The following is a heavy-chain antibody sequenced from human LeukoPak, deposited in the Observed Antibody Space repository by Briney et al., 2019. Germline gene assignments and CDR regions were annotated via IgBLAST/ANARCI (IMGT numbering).Heavy chain of an antibody. V-gene: IGHV4-59*01. D-gene: IGHD5-12*01. CDR1: GGPISSYY. J-gene: IGHJ6*02. CDR2: ICYSGST. Sequence: SSETLSLTCTVSGGPISSYYWSWIRQPPGKGLECIGYICYSGSTKYKPSLRSRVTISIDSSKNEFSLNLTSVTAADTAVYYCARVGATIYDGMDVWGQGTTVTVSS. CDR3: ARVGATIYDGMDV.